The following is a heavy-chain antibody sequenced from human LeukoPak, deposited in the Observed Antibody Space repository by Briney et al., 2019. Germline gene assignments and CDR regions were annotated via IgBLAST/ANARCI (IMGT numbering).Heavy chain of an antibody. J-gene: IGHJ4*02. CDR1: GFTFSSYS. CDR2: ISSSSSYI. Sequence: PGGSLRLSCAASGFTFSSYSMNWVRQAPGKGLEWVSSISSSSSYIYYADSVKGRFTISRDNAKNSLYLLMNSLRAEDTAVYYCARDSSGWYIWDYWGQGTLVTVSS. V-gene: IGHV3-21*01. D-gene: IGHD6-19*01. CDR3: ARDSSGWYIWDY.